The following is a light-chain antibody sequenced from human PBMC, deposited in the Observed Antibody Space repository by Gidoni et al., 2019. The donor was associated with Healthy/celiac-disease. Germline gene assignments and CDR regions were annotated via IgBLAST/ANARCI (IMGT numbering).Light chain of an antibody. CDR1: SSYVGGYNY. V-gene: IGLV2-14*01. CDR2: DVS. J-gene: IGLJ3*02. CDR3: SSYTSSSTHWV. Sequence: QSPLPQPASVSGSPGPSLTIPCPGTSSYVGGYNYVSWYQQHPGKAPKLMIYDVSNRPSGVSNRFSGSKSGNTASLTISGLQAEDEADYYCSSYTSSSTHWVFGGGTKLTVL.